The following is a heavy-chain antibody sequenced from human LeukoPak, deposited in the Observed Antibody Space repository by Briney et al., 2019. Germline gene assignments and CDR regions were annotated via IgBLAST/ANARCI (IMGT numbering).Heavy chain of an antibody. V-gene: IGHV1-2*02. D-gene: IGHD4-17*01. J-gene: IGHJ5*02. CDR1: GYTFTSYG. Sequence: ASVKVSCKASGYTFTSYGISWVRQAPGQGLEWMGWINPNSGGTNYAQRFQGRVTMTRDTSISTAYMELSRLRSDDTAVYYCARAGGDYGDYYNWFDPWGQGTLVTVSS. CDR2: INPNSGGT. CDR3: ARAGGDYGDYYNWFDP.